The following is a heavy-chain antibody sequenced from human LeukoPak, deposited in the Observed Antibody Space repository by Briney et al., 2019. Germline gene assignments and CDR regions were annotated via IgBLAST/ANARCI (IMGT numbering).Heavy chain of an antibody. CDR1: GGSFSGYY. CDR3: ARGLGYCSSTSCYRYNWNYDAFDI. CDR2: INHSGST. J-gene: IGHJ3*02. D-gene: IGHD2-2*01. Sequence: SETLSLTCAVYGGSFSGYYWSWIRQPPGKGLEWIGEINHSGSTNYNPSLKSRVTISVDTSKNQFSLKLSPVTAADTAVYYCARGLGYCSSTSCYRYNWNYDAFDIWGQGTMVTVSS. V-gene: IGHV4-34*01.